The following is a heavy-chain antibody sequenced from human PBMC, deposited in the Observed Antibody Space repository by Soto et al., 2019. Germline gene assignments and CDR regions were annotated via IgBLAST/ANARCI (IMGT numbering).Heavy chain of an antibody. CDR1: GFTFRKFW. Sequence: EVQLVQSGGGLAQPGKSLRLSCAASGFTFRKFWMHWVRQVPGKGPVWVSYISSDGTTTDYADSVKGRFTISRDNAKDKLYLEMDSVRVEDTAVYYCAIQDCTNDVCLEAAVTVGGALDYWGQGTLVTVSS. CDR2: ISSDGTTT. CDR3: AIQDCTNDVCLEAAVTVGGALDY. V-gene: IGHV3-74*01. D-gene: IGHD2-8*01. J-gene: IGHJ4*02.